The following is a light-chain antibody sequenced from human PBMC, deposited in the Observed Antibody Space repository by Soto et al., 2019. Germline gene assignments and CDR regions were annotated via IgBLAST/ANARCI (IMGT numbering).Light chain of an antibody. Sequence: QSALTQRASVSGSPGQSVTISCTGASSDVGSYDLVSWYQQHPGKAPKLMIYEVNKRPSGVSNRFSGSKSGNTASLTISGLQAEDEANYFCSPYAGSSTLLFGGGTKLTVL. CDR1: SSDVGSYDL. CDR2: EVN. CDR3: SPYAGSSTLL. V-gene: IGLV2-23*02. J-gene: IGLJ2*01.